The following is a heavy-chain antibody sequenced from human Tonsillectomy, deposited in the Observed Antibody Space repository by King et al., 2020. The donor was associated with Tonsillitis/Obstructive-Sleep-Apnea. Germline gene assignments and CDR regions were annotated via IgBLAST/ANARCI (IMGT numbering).Heavy chain of an antibody. Sequence: VQLVESGGGVVQPGRSLRLSCAASGFTFRSYAMHWVRQAPGKGLEWVAVISYDGSNTYYADSVKGRFTISRDNSKNTLYLQLNSLRAEDTAMYYCARAPFRVVPQSYYYYMDVWGKGTTVTVSS. D-gene: IGHD3-10*01. CDR3: ARAPFRVVPQSYYYYMDV. J-gene: IGHJ6*03. CDR1: GFTFRSYA. CDR2: ISYDGSNT. V-gene: IGHV3-30*04.